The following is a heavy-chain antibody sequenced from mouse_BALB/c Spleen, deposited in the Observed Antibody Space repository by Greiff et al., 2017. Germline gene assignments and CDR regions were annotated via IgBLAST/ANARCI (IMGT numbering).Heavy chain of an antibody. CDR3: ARVYGNLFDY. J-gene: IGHJ2*01. CDR2: IRNKANGYTT. D-gene: IGHD2-1*01. CDR1: GFTFTDYY. V-gene: IGHV7-3*02. Sequence: EVQVVESGGGLVQPGGSLRLSCATSGFTFTDYYMSWVRQPPGKALEWLGFIRNKANGYTTEYSASVKGRFTISRDNSQSILYLQMNTLRAEDSATYYCARVYGNLFDYWGQGTTLTVSS.